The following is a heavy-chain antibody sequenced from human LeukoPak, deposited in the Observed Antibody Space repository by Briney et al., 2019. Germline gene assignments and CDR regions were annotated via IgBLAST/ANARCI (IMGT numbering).Heavy chain of an antibody. Sequence: PGGSLRLSCAASGFTFSSYWMSWVRQAPGKGLGWVANIKQDESEKYYVDSVKGRFTISRDNAKNSLYLQMNNLRAEDTAVYYCARALDSSSSRYQAFEYWGQETLVTVSS. CDR3: ARALDSSSSRYQAFEY. CDR1: GFTFSSYW. CDR2: IKQDESEK. D-gene: IGHD2-2*01. V-gene: IGHV3-7*01. J-gene: IGHJ4*02.